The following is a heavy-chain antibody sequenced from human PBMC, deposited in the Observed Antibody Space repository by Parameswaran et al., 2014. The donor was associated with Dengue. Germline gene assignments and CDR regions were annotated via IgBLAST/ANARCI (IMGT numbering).Heavy chain of an antibody. V-gene: IGHV5-51*01. CDR3: ARPREPGIVEEFDY. Sequence: VRQMPGKGLEWMGIIYPGDSDTRYSPSFQGQVTISADKSISTAYLQWSSLKASDTAMYYCARPREPGIVEEFDYWGQGTLVTVSS. CDR2: IYPGDSDT. J-gene: IGHJ4*02. D-gene: IGHD1-26*01.